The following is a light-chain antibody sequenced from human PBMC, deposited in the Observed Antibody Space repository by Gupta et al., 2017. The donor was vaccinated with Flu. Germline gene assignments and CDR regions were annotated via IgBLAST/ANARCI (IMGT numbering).Light chain of an antibody. J-gene: IGKJ5*01. CDR2: DAS. V-gene: IGKV1-33*01. CDR1: QDISNY. CDR3: QQYDNLPSIT. Sequence: DRVTITCQASQDISNYLNWYQQKPGKVPKLLIYDASNLETGVPSRFSGSGSGTDFTFTISSLQPEDIATYYCQQYDNLPSITFGQGTRLEIK.